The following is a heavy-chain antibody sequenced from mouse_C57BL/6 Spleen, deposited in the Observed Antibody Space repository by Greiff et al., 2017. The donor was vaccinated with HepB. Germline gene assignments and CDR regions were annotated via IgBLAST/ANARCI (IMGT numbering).Heavy chain of an antibody. Sequence: DVQLQESGPGLVKPSQSLSLTCSVTGYSITSGYYWNWIRQFPGNKLEWMGYISYDGSNNYNPSLKNRISITRDTSKNQFFLKLNSVTTEDTATYYCARDHRGFAYWGQGTLVTVSA. CDR3: ARDHRGFAY. J-gene: IGHJ3*01. CDR2: ISYDGSN. CDR1: GYSITSGYY. V-gene: IGHV3-6*01.